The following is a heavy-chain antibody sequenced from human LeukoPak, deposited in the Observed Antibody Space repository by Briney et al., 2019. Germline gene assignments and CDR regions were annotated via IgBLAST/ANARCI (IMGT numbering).Heavy chain of an antibody. V-gene: IGHV3-30*02. D-gene: IGHD3-3*01. Sequence: PGGSLRLSCAASGFTFSSYGMHWVRQAPGKGLEWVAFILNDGSNKYYADSVKGRFTISRDNSKNTLYLQMNSLRAEDTAVYYCAKVHYDFWSGYVDYWGQGTLVTVSS. CDR2: ILNDGSNK. J-gene: IGHJ4*02. CDR1: GFTFSSYG. CDR3: AKVHYDFWSGYVDY.